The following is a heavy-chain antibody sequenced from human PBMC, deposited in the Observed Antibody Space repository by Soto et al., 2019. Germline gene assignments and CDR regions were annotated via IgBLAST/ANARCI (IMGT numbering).Heavy chain of an antibody. CDR1: GFAFSSAW. Sequence: LRLSCAASGFAFSSAWMSWVRQAPGKGLEWVGRLKSEAAGGTTDYAAPVKGRFTISRDDSKNTLYLQMNSLKTDDTAVYYCSYDSSRGDYWGLGTLVTVSS. V-gene: IGHV3-15*01. CDR3: SYDSSRGDY. D-gene: IGHD3-22*01. J-gene: IGHJ4*02. CDR2: LKSEAAGGTT.